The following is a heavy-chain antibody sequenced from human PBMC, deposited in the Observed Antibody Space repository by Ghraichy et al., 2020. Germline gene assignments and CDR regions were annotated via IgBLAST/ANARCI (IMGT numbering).Heavy chain of an antibody. J-gene: IGHJ3*02. D-gene: IGHD3-22*01. CDR2: IKSKTDGGTT. V-gene: IGHV3-15*01. CDR1: GFTFSNAW. CDR3: SYYDSADAFDI. Sequence: GGSLRLSCAASGFTFSNAWMSWVRQAPGKGLEWVGRIKSKTDGGTTDYAAPVKGRFTISRDDSKNTLYLQMNSLKTEDTAVYYCSYYDSADAFDIWGQGTMVTVSS.